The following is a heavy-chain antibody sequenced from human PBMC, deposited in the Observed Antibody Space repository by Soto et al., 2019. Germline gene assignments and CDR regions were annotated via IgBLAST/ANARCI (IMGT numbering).Heavy chain of an antibody. Sequence: LRLSCAASGFTFSLYFLRWVRQSLGKGLEWLSRIGGRHYTTYVADPVTGRFTISRDNSKNTLYLQMNSLRAEDTAVYYCTKDGSTTAQPGDSWGQGTLVTVSS. V-gene: IGHV3-23*01. J-gene: IGHJ4*02. CDR1: GFTFSLYF. D-gene: IGHD6-6*01. CDR2: IGGRHYTT. CDR3: TKDGSTTAQPGDS.